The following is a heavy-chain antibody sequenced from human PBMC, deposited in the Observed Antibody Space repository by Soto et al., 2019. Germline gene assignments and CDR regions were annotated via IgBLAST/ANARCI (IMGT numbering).Heavy chain of an antibody. CDR2: INPNSGGT. V-gene: IGHV1-2*04. CDR3: ARYGTGGCSCGSCYSTGYYYYGMDV. J-gene: IGHJ6*02. Sequence: ASVKVSCKASGYTFTGYSMHWVRQAPGQGLEWMGWINPNSGGTNYAQKFQGWVTMTRDTSISTAYMELSRLRSDDTAVYCCARYGTGGCSCGSCYSTGYYYYGMDVWGQGTTVTVSS. CDR1: GYTFTGYS. D-gene: IGHD2-15*01.